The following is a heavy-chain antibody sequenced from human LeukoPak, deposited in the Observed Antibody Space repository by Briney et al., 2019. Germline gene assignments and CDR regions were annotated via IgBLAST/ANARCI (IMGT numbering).Heavy chain of an antibody. J-gene: IGHJ4*02. CDR1: GGTFSSYA. V-gene: IGHV1-69*04. Sequence: SVKVSCKASGGTFSSYAISWVRQAPGQGLEWMGRLIPIFGIANYAQKFQGRVTITADKSTSTAYMELSSLRSEDTAVYYCARSGYYDSSGYPFDYWGQGTLVTVSS. D-gene: IGHD3-22*01. CDR3: ARSGYYDSSGYPFDY. CDR2: LIPIFGIA.